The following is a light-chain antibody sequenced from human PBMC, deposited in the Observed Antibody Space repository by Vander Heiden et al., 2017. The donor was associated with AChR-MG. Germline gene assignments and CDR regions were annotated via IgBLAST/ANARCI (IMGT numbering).Light chain of an antibody. CDR3: QQSDSTPLT. CDR2: ASS. J-gene: IGKJ4*01. Sequence: RVTITCRASQSISSYLNWYQQKPGKAPKLLIYASSSLQSGVPSRFSGSGSGTDFTLTISRLQPEDFATYYCQQSDSTPLTFGGRTKVQIK. CDR1: QSISSY. V-gene: IGKV1-39*01.